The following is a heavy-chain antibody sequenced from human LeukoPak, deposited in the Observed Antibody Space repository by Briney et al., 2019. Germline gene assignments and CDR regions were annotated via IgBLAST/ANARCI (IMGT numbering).Heavy chain of an antibody. Sequence: SVKVSCKASGGTFSSYAISWVRQAPGQGLEWMGGIIPIFGTANYAQKFQGRVTITADKSTSTAYMELSSLRSEDTAVYYCASIAVTTDYYYYGVDVWGKGTTVTVSS. CDR3: ASIAVTTDYYYYGVDV. V-gene: IGHV1-69*06. CDR2: IIPIFGTA. J-gene: IGHJ6*04. D-gene: IGHD4-17*01. CDR1: GGTFSSYA.